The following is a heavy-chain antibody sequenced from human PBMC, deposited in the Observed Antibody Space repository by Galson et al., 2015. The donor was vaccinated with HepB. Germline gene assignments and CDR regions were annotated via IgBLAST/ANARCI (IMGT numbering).Heavy chain of an antibody. J-gene: IGHJ4*02. V-gene: IGHV3-23*01. Sequence: SLRLSCAASGFTFYVYTMNWVRQAPGKGPEWVPAIRGSGTGTYYADSVKGRFTISRDDSKNTVFLQLNSLRAEDTAIYYCAKDSGFGGEHYWGQGILVTVSS. CDR2: IRGSGTGT. D-gene: IGHD3-16*01. CDR3: AKDSGFGGEHY. CDR1: GFTFYVYT.